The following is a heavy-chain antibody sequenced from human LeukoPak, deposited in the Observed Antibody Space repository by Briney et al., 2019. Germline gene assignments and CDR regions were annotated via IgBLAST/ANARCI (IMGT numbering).Heavy chain of an antibody. CDR2: INHRGST. CDR3: ARNADTSCNYFDL. CDR1: GGSFSGYY. J-gene: IGHJ2*01. Sequence: ETLSLTCAVYGGSFSGYYWSWIRQPPGKGLEWIGEINHRGSTNYNPSLKSRVTISVDTSKNQFSLKLSSVTAADTAVYYCARNADTSCNYFDLWGRGILVTFSS. D-gene: IGHD2-2*01. V-gene: IGHV4-34*01.